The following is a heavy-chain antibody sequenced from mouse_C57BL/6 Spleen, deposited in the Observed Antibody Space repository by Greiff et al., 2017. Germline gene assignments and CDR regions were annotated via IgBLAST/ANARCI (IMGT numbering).Heavy chain of an antibody. CDR1: GYTFTSYW. CDR3: ARGNYDNYFDY. Sequence: QVQLQQPGAELVRPGSSVKLSCKASGYTFTSYWMHWVTQRPIQGLEWIGNIDPSDSETHYNQKFKDKATLTVDKSSSTAYMQLSSLTSEDSAVYYCARGNYDNYFDYWGQGTTLTVSS. V-gene: IGHV1-52*01. J-gene: IGHJ2*01. D-gene: IGHD2-4*01. CDR2: IDPSDSET.